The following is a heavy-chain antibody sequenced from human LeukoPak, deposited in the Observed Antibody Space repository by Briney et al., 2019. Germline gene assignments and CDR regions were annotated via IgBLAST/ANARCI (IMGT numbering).Heavy chain of an antibody. V-gene: IGHV5-51*01. D-gene: IGHD3-10*01. CDR1: GYSFTSYW. CDR2: IYPGDSDT. CDR3: ARRRPANSMVRGVTPPYWFDP. Sequence: GESLKISCKGSGYSFTSYWIGWVRQMPGKGLEWMGIIYPGDSDTRYSPSFQGQVTISADKPISAAYLQWSSQKASDTAMYYCARRRPANSMVRGVTPPYWFDPWGQGTLVTVSS. J-gene: IGHJ5*02.